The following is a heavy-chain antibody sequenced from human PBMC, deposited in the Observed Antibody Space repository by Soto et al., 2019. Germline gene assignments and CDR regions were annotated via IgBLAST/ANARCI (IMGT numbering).Heavy chain of an antibody. Sequence: ASVKVSCKASGYTFTSYYMHWVRQAPGQGLEWMGIINPSGGSTSYAQKFQGRVTMTRDTSTSTVYMELSSLRSEDTAVSYCARALGELPLDYWGQGTLVTVSS. D-gene: IGHD3-16*01. V-gene: IGHV1-46*01. CDR1: GYTFTSYY. J-gene: IGHJ4*02. CDR2: INPSGGST. CDR3: ARALGELPLDY.